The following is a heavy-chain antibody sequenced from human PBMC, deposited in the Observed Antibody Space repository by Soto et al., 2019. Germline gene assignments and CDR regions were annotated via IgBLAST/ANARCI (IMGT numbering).Heavy chain of an antibody. CDR2: IYYTVTT. CDR1: WGSIIAGDYY. D-gene: IGHD3-22*01. CDR3: ARVLDYYDSSAVPYFDY. J-gene: IGHJ4*02. V-gene: IGHV4-30-4*01. Sequence: SATLSLTGSVSWGSIIAGDYYCNWIRQPPGKGLEWIGYIYYTVTTKYNPSLKSRVTLSVDTSKNRFSLNLTSVTAADTAVYYCARVLDYYDSSAVPYFDYWGQGTLVTVSS.